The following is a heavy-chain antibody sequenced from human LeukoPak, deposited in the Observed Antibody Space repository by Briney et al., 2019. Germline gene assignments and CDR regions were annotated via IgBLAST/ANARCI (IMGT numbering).Heavy chain of an antibody. CDR1: GFTFSYYW. CDR3: VRDRRIVGFDP. CDR2: INSDGSGT. J-gene: IGHJ5*02. V-gene: IGHV3-74*01. D-gene: IGHD2-21*01. Sequence: GGSLRLSCAASGFTFSYYWMHWVRQAPGKGLVWVSRINSDGSGTIYADSVKGRFTISRDNAKNTLYLQMSSLRAEDTAVYYCVRDRRIVGFDPWGQGTLVTVSS.